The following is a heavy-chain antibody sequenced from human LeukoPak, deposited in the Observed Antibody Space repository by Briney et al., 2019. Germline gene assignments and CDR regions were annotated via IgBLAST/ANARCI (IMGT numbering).Heavy chain of an antibody. V-gene: IGHV1-46*01. CDR1: GYTFTSYY. J-gene: IGHJ6*03. CDR3: AREPGGTVTSLYYYYYMDA. CDR2: INPSGGST. Sequence: ASVKVSCKASGYTFTSYYMHWVRQAPGQGLEWMGIINPSGGSTSYAQKFQGRVTMTRDMSTSTVYMELSSLRSEDTAVYYCAREPGGTVTSLYYYYYMDAWGKGTTVTVSS. D-gene: IGHD4-17*01.